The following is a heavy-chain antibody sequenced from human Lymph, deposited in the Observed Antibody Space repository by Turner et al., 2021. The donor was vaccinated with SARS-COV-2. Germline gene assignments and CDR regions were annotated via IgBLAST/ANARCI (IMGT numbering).Heavy chain of an antibody. Sequence: EVQLVETGGGLIQPGGSLRLSCAASGIIVSRNYMNWVRQAPGNGLEWVSVIYSGGTTYYADSVKGRFTISRDNSKNTLYLQMNSLRVEDTAVYYCARDLGTYGRDVWGQGTTVTVSS. CDR1: GIIVSRNY. V-gene: IGHV3-53*02. CDR3: ARDLGTYGRDV. CDR2: IYSGGTT. J-gene: IGHJ6*02. D-gene: IGHD6-13*01.